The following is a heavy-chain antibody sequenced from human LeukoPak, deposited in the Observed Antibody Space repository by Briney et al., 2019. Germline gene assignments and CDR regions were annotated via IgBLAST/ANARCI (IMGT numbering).Heavy chain of an antibody. CDR1: GGTFSSYA. Sequence: SVKVSCKASGGTFSSYAISWVRQAPGQGLEWMGGIIPIFGPATYAQKFQGRVTITTDESTSTAYRELSRLRSEDTAVYYCERGRTAGTDWGQGTPVTVSS. CDR3: ERGRTAGTD. CDR2: IIPIFGPA. D-gene: IGHD6-13*01. V-gene: IGHV1-69*05. J-gene: IGHJ4*02.